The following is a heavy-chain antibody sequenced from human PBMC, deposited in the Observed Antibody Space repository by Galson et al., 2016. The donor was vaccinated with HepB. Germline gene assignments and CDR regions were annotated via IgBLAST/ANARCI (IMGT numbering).Heavy chain of an antibody. V-gene: IGHV1-2*06. Sequence: SVKVSCKASGYTYTDYYVHWVRQAPGLGLEWMGRINSNSGEANYAQRFQGRFTMTRDTSISTTYMEMSRLRSDDTAIYYCVRGDVVVVPAAYNWFDPWGQGPRSATPQ. CDR3: VRGDVVVVPAAYNWFDP. CDR2: INSNSGEA. J-gene: IGHJ5*02. CDR1: GYTYTDYY. D-gene: IGHD2-2*01.